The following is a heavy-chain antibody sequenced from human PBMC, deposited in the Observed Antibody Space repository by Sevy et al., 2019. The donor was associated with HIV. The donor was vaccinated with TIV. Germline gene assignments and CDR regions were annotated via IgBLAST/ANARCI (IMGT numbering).Heavy chain of an antibody. Sequence: GGSLRLSCAASGFTFSSYWMSWVRQAPGKGLEWVANIKQDGSEKYYVDSVKGRFTISRDNAKNSLYLQMNSLRAEDTAVYYGARERIFNDYVWGSYRYFDYWGQGTLVTVSS. CDR2: IKQDGSEK. CDR1: GFTFSSYW. V-gene: IGHV3-7*01. D-gene: IGHD3-16*02. J-gene: IGHJ4*02. CDR3: ARERIFNDYVWGSYRYFDY.